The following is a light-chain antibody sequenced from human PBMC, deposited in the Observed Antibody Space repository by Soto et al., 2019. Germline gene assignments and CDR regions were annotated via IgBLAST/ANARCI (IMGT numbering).Light chain of an antibody. CDR3: QQCESVPLT. CDR2: AAG. Sequence: DIQMTQSPSSLSASVGDRVIITCQANSDIKKSLNWYQHKPGKAPNLLIYAAGFLEAGVPSRFRGSGSGTILTLTIISLKPEDVRTFYCQQCESVPLTFGGGTRVEI. V-gene: IGKV1-33*01. CDR1: SDIKKS. J-gene: IGKJ4*01.